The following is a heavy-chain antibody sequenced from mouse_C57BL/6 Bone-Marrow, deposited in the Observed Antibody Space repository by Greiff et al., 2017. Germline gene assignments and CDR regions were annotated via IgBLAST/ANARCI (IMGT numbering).Heavy chain of an antibody. CDR2: INPYNGGT. D-gene: IGHD2-4*01. Sequence: EVKLEESGPVLVKPGASVKMSCKASGYTFTDYYMNWVKQSHGKSLEWIGVINPYNGGTSYNQKFKGKATLTVDKSSSTAYMELNSLTSEDSAVYYCAREGYDYDSFYAMDYWGQGTSVTVSS. CDR1: GYTFTDYY. CDR3: AREGYDYDSFYAMDY. V-gene: IGHV1-19*01. J-gene: IGHJ4*01.